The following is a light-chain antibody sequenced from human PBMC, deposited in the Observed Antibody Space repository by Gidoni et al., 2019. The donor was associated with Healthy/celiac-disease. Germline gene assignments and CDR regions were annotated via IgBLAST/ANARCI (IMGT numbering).Light chain of an antibody. J-gene: IGKJ1*01. V-gene: IGKV3-11*01. CDR3: QQRSNWPLTWT. Sequence: EIVLTQSPATLSLSPGEIATLSCRASQSVSSYLAWYQQNPGLAPRLLIYDASNRATGIPARFSGSGSGTDFTLTNSSLEPEDFAVYYCQQRSNWPLTWTFGQGTKVEIK. CDR1: QSVSSY. CDR2: DAS.